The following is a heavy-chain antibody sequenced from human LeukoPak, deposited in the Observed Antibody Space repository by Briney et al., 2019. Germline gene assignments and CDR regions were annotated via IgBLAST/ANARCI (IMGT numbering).Heavy chain of an antibody. J-gene: IGHJ3*02. D-gene: IGHD2-21*02. CDR1: GGSISSSSYY. V-gene: IGHV4-39*07. Sequence: SETLSLTCTVSGGSISSSSYYWGWIRQPPGKGLEWIGSIYYSGSTYYNPSLKSRVTISVDTSKNQFSPKLSSVTAADTAVYYCARPPLAYCGGDCNDAFDIWGQGTMVTVSS. CDR3: ARPPLAYCGGDCNDAFDI. CDR2: IYYSGST.